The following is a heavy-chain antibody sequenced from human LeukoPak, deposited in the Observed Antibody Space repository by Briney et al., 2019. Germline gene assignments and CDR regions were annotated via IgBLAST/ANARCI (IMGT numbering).Heavy chain of an antibody. J-gene: IGHJ4*02. CDR3: TRDQTPYY. CDR1: GFTFSSHA. V-gene: IGHV3-23*01. Sequence: GGSLRLSCAGSGFTFSSHAMSWVRQAPGKGLEWASAMSGSGGSTYYADSVKGRFTISRDNAKNSLYLQMNSLRAEDTAVYYCTRDQTPYYWGQGTLVTVSS. CDR2: MSGSGGST.